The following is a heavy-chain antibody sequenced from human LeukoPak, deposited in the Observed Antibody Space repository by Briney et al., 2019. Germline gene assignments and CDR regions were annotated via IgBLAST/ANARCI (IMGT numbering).Heavy chain of an antibody. CDR3: ARSGFGVLYFFGMDV. Sequence: GGSLRLSCAASGFTVSSNYISWVRQAPGKGLEWVSIIYSGGSTYYADSVKGRFTISRDNSKNTLFLQMNSLRAEDTALYYCARSGFGVLYFFGMDVWGQGTTVTVSS. J-gene: IGHJ6*02. V-gene: IGHV3-66*01. D-gene: IGHD3-10*01. CDR2: IYSGGST. CDR1: GFTVSSNY.